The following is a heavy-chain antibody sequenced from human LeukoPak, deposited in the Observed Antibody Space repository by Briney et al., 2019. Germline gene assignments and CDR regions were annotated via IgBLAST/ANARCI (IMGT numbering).Heavy chain of an antibody. CDR1: GYTFTSYD. CDR2: MNPNSGNT. J-gene: IGHJ4*02. D-gene: IGHD3-3*01. Sequence: GASVKVSCKASGYTFTSYDINWVRQATGQGLEWMGWMNPNSGNTGYAQKFQGRVTMTRNTSISTAYMELSSLRSEHTAVYYCARVSTYYDFWSAPRPLYYFDYWGQGTLVTVSS. V-gene: IGHV1-8*01. CDR3: ARVSTYYDFWSAPRPLYYFDY.